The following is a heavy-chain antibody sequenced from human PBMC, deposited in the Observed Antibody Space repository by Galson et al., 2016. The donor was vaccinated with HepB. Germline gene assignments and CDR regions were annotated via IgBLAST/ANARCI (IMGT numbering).Heavy chain of an antibody. CDR2: IYPEDSQT. D-gene: IGHD1-26*01. V-gene: IGHV5-51*01. Sequence: QSGAEVKKPGESLKISCKGSGYNFNTYWIGWVRQMPGKGLEWMGTIYPEDSQTRYSPSFQGQVTFSADKSISTAYLQWSSLKAADSAVYYCAKQMGRSGGHWSPYGILESWGQGTLVTVSS. J-gene: IGHJ4*02. CDR1: GYNFNTYW. CDR3: AKQMGRSGGHWSPYGILES.